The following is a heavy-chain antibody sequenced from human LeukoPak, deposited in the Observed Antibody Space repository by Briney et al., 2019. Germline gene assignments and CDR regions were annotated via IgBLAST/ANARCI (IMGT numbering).Heavy chain of an antibody. Sequence: SQTLSLTCAVSGGSISSGGYSWNWIRQPPGKGLEWIGYIYHSGSTYYNPSLKSRVTISVDRSKNQFSLKLSSATAADTAVYYCATASVPNLRGMDVWGQGTTVTVSS. J-gene: IGHJ6*02. V-gene: IGHV4-30-2*01. CDR1: GGSISSGGYS. D-gene: IGHD1-14*01. CDR3: ATASVPNLRGMDV. CDR2: IYHSGST.